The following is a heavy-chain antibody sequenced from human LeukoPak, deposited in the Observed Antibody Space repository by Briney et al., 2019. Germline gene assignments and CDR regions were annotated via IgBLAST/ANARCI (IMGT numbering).Heavy chain of an antibody. Sequence: PGGSLRLSCAGSGFTFSDHYMDWVRQAPGKGLEWVGRTRNKVNRYTTEYVASVKGRFTFSRDDSKNLLYLQMNSLKTEDTAVYFCARRQLGIFEAFDIWGQGTMVTVSS. V-gene: IGHV3-72*01. D-gene: IGHD7-27*01. J-gene: IGHJ3*02. CDR2: TRNKVNRYTT. CDR1: GFTFSDHY. CDR3: ARRQLGIFEAFDI.